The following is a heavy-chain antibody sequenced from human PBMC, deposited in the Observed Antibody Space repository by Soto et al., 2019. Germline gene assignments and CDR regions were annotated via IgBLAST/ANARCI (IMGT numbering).Heavy chain of an antibody. CDR2: IYDSGRT. V-gene: IGHV4-31*03. D-gene: IGHD7-27*01. J-gene: IGHJ4*02. CDR1: GASIGSGSYY. Sequence: QVQLQESGPGLVQPSQTLSLTCTVSGASIGSGSYYWSWIRQYPGEGLVWIGHIYDSGRTYYNPSLESRVSISIDTSKNECSRTLTSVTAADTAVYYCARLTTIITGAFDDWGLGTVVTVSS. CDR3: ARLTTIITGAFDD.